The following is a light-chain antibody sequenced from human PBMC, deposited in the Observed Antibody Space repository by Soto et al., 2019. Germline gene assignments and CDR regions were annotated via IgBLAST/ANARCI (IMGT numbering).Light chain of an antibody. V-gene: IGLV2-14*01. CDR1: SSDVGAHDF. Sequence: QSALTQPASVSGSPGQSITISCSGTSSDVGAHDFVSWYQHHPDKAPKVIIFEVTKRPSGVSDRFSGSKTGNTASLTISGLQAEDEADYYCNSYTHSKTVIFGGGTKVTVL. CDR2: EVT. J-gene: IGLJ2*01. CDR3: NSYTHSKTVI.